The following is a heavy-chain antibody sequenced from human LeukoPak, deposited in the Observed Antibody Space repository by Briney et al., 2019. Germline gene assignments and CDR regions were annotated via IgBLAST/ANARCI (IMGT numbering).Heavy chain of an antibody. Sequence: SETLSLTCTVSGGSISSSSYYWGWIRQPPGKGLEWIGSFYYSGSTYYNPSLKSRVTISVDTSKNQFSLKLSSVTAADTAVYYCARYLAPGLGGSGSFHNWFDPWGQGTLVTVSS. J-gene: IGHJ5*02. CDR3: ARYLAPGLGGSGSFHNWFDP. CDR2: FYYSGST. D-gene: IGHD3-10*01. CDR1: GGSISSSSYY. V-gene: IGHV4-39*01.